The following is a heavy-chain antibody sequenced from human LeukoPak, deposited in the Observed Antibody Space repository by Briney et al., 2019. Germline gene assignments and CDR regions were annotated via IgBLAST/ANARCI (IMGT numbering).Heavy chain of an antibody. CDR3: ARGLRVGATSRWYYYYYMDV. Sequence: GASVKVSCKASGGTFSSYAISWVRQAPGQGLEWMGGIIPIFGTANYAQKFQGRVTITADKSTSTAYMELSSLRSEDTAVYYCARGLRVGATSRWYYYYYMDVWGKGTTVTVSS. CDR2: IIPIFGTA. V-gene: IGHV1-69*06. CDR1: GGTFSSYA. J-gene: IGHJ6*03. D-gene: IGHD1-26*01.